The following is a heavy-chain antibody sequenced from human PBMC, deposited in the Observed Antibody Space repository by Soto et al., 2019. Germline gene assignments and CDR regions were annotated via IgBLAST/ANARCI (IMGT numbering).Heavy chain of an antibody. CDR2: INPSGGST. Sequence: ASVKVSCKASGYTFTSYYMHRVRQAPGQGLEWMGIINPSGGSTSYAQKFQGRVTMTRDTSTSTVYMELSSLRSEDTAVYYCARGSGTGGGSYSVDYWGQGTLVTVSS. CDR3: ARGSGTGGGSYSVDY. CDR1: GYTFTSYY. D-gene: IGHD1-26*01. J-gene: IGHJ4*02. V-gene: IGHV1-46*01.